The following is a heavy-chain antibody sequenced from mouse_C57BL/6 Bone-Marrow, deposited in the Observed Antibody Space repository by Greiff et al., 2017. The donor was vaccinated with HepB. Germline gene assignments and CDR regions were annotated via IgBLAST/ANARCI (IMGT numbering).Heavy chain of an antibody. J-gene: IGHJ2*01. CDR2: IDPENGDT. CDR1: GFNIKDDY. CDR3: TTTTAPEDY. D-gene: IGHD1-2*01. Sequence: VQLQQSGAELVRPGASVKLSCTASGFNIKDDYMHWVKQRPEQGLEWIGWIDPENGDTEYASKFQGKATITADTSSNTAYLQLSSLTSEDTAVYYCTTTTAPEDYWGQGTILTVSS. V-gene: IGHV14-4*01.